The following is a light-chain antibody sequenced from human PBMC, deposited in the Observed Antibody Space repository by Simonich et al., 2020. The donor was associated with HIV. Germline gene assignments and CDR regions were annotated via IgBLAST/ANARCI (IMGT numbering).Light chain of an antibody. J-gene: IGKJ2*01. V-gene: IGKV1-39*01. CDR2: AAS. CDR3: QQSYSTPYT. CDR1: QSIDNW. Sequence: DIQMTQSPSTLSAHVGDRVTITCRASQSIDNWLAWYQQKPGKAPKLLIYAASNLQSGVPSRFSGSGSGTDSTLTISSLQPEDFATYYCQQSYSTPYTFGQGTKLEIK.